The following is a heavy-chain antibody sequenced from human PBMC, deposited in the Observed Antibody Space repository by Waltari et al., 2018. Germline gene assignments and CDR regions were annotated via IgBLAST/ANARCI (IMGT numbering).Heavy chain of an antibody. D-gene: IGHD2-15*01. CDR2: INHAGNT. Sequence: QVHLQQWGAGLLKASETLSLTCAVDGGSFRGYYWSWVRQPPGKGLEWIGEINHAGNTNFHPSLKSRVVISENTSKSQFYLKLTFVTAADTGVYYCARLEDCSGGNCYSANNHPVDVWGQGTSVTVSS. J-gene: IGHJ6*02. CDR1: GGSFRGYY. CDR3: ARLEDCSGGNCYSANNHPVDV. V-gene: IGHV4-34*01.